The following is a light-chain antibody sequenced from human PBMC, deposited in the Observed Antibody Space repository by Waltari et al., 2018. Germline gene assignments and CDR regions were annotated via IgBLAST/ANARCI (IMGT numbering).Light chain of an antibody. Sequence: CKSRQSVSSNLAWYHQKTRQAPRLLLFGASTRATCIPARFIGSGAATEVTLTSSSLQSEDFAVYYCQQYNNWPLFTFGPGTKVDIK. CDR2: GAS. J-gene: IGKJ3*01. CDR3: QQYNNWPLFT. V-gene: IGKV3D-15*01. CDR1: QSVSSN.